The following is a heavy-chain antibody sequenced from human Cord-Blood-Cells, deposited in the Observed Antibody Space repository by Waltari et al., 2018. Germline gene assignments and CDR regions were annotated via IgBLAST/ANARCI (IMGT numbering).Heavy chain of an antibody. D-gene: IGHD6-19*01. CDR3: ARFPTVAGKALDY. CDR1: GYTFTSYD. Sequence: QVQLVQSGAEVKKPGASVKVSCKASGYTFTSYDINWVRQAPGQGLEWMGWMDPNSGNTGYARKFQDRVNMNSNTTISTAYMELSSLRSEDTAVYYCARFPTVAGKALDYWGQGTLVTVSA. CDR2: MDPNSGNT. J-gene: IGHJ4*02. V-gene: IGHV1-8*01.